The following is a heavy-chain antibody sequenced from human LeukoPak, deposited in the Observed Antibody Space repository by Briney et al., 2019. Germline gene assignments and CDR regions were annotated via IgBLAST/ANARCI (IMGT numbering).Heavy chain of an antibody. D-gene: IGHD6-13*01. CDR2: IYYSGST. Sequence: SETLSLTCTVSGGSVSSSSYYWGWIRQPPGKGLVWIGSIYYSGSTYYNPSLKSRVTISVDTSKNQFSLKLSSVTAADAAVYYCARLNKIFSSSWPSDYYYYMDVWGKGTTVTISS. J-gene: IGHJ6*03. CDR3: ARLNKIFSSSWPSDYYYYMDV. CDR1: GGSVSSSSYY. V-gene: IGHV4-39*01.